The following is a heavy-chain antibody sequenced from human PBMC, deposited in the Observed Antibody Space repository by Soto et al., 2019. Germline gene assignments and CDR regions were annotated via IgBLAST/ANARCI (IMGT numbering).Heavy chain of an antibody. CDR2: ISSSSSYI. Sequence: EVQLVESGGGLVKPGGSLRLSCAASGFTFSSYSMNWVRQAPGKGLEWVSSISSSSSYIYYADPVKGRFTISRDNAKNSLYLQMNSLRAEDTAVYYCARDPGTTGFDYWGQGTLVTVSS. J-gene: IGHJ4*02. D-gene: IGHD1-7*01. V-gene: IGHV3-21*01. CDR1: GFTFSSYS. CDR3: ARDPGTTGFDY.